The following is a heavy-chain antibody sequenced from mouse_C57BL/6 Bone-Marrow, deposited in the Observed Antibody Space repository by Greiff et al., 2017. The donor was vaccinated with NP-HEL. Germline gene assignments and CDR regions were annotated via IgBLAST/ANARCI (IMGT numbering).Heavy chain of an antibody. Sequence: VQLQQSGPELVKPGASVKISCKASGYTFTDYYINWVKQRPGQGLEWIGWIFPGSGSTYYNEKFKGKATLTAEKSSSTAYMQLSSLTSEDSAVYFCARKSLVSMDYWGQGTSVTVSS. CDR2: IFPGSGST. V-gene: IGHV1-75*01. CDR1: GYTFTDYY. J-gene: IGHJ4*01. D-gene: IGHD1-2*01. CDR3: ARKSLVSMDY.